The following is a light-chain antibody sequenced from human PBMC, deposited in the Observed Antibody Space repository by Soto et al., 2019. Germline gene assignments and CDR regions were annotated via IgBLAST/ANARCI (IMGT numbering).Light chain of an antibody. J-gene: IGLJ1*01. CDR2: DVS. CDR1: SSDVGGYNY. CDR3: CSYAGSYYV. Sequence: QSVLTQPRSVSGSPGQSVTISCTGTSSDVGGYNYVSWYQQHPGKAPKLMIYDVSKRPSGVPDRFSGSTSGNTASLTISGLQAEDEADYYCCSYAGSYYVFRPGTKVTVL. V-gene: IGLV2-11*01.